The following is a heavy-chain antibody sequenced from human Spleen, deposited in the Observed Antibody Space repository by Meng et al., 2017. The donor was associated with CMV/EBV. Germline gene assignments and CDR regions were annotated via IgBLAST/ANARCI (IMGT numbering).Heavy chain of an antibody. D-gene: IGHD5-18*01. Sequence: GESLKISCAASGFTFSSYSMNWVRQAPGKGLEWVSSISSSSSYIYNADSVKGRFTISRDNAKNSLYLQMNSLRAEDTAVYYCARESPGDTAMAIHPLLYGMDVWGQGTTVTVSS. V-gene: IGHV3-21*01. CDR1: GFTFSSYS. J-gene: IGHJ6*02. CDR3: ARESPGDTAMAIHPLLYGMDV. CDR2: ISSSSSYI.